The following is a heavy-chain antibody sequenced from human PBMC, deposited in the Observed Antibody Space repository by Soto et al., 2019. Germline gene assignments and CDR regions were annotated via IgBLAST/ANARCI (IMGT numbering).Heavy chain of an antibody. CDR1: GGSLSSSSYY. CDR3: ARISVASGLMDV. J-gene: IGHJ6*02. CDR2: FYYSGST. D-gene: IGHD3-22*01. Sequence: SETLSLTCTVSGGSLSSSSYYWGWIRQSPGKGLEWIGSFYYSGSTYYSPSLRSRVTISGDTSRKQISLRLSSVTAADTAVYYFARISVASGLMDVRARGTSVTVSS. V-gene: IGHV4-39*01.